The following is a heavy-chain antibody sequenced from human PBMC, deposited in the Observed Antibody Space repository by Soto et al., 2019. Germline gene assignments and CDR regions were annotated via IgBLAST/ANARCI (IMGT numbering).Heavy chain of an antibody. D-gene: IGHD6-19*01. CDR2: IWYDGSNK. J-gene: IGHJ4*02. CDR3: ARGPGLLYSSGLSDFDY. V-gene: IGHV3-33*01. Sequence: GGSLRLSCAASGFTFSSYGMHWVRQAPGKGLEWVAVIWYDGSNKYYADSVKGRFTISRDNSKNTLYLQMNSLRAEDTAVYYCARGPGLLYSSGLSDFDYWGQGTLVTVSS. CDR1: GFTFSSYG.